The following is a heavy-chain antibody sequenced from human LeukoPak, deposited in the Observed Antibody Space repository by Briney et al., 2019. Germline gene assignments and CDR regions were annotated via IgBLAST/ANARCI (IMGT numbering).Heavy chain of an antibody. Sequence: PGGSLRLSCAASGFTFSSYWMHWVRQAPGKGLVWVSRINSDGSSTSYADSVKGRFTISRDNAKNTLYLQMNSLRAEDTAVYYCARGPGLGYYYYYCMDVWGQGTTVTVSS. CDR1: GFTFSSYW. V-gene: IGHV3-74*01. D-gene: IGHD6-6*01. J-gene: IGHJ6*02. CDR2: INSDGSST. CDR3: ARGPGLGYYYYYCMDV.